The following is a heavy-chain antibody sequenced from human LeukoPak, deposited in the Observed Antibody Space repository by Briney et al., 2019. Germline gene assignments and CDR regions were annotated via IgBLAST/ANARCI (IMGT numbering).Heavy chain of an antibody. J-gene: IGHJ5*01. CDR2: IKGDGSHT. CDR3: VRDWDHFDFDS. D-gene: IGHD3-9*01. V-gene: IGHV3-74*01. Sequence: QAGGSLRLSCAASGLTFSNYWMHWVRQAPGKGLVWVSRIKGDGSHTIYADSVKGRFTISRDNAKNTLYLQMKSLRAEDTAVYYCVRDWDHFDFDSWGQGTLVTVSS. CDR1: GLTFSNYW.